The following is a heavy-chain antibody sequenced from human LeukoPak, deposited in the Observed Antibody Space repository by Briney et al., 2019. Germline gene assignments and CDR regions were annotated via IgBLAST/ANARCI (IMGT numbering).Heavy chain of an antibody. CDR2: IYYSGNT. CDR1: GGSISNYY. D-gene: IGHD6-13*01. CDR3: ARGDSSSWSNWFYP. J-gene: IGHJ5*02. Sequence: ASETLSLTCTVSGGSISNYYWSWLRQPPGKGLVWIGYIYYSGNTNYNPSLKSRVTISVDTSKNQFSLKLSSVTAADTAVYYCARGDSSSWSNWFYPWGQGTLVTVSS. V-gene: IGHV4-59*01.